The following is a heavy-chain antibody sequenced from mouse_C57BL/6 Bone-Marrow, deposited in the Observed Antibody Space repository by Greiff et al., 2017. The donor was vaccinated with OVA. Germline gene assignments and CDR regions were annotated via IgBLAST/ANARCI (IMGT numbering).Heavy chain of an antibody. V-gene: IGHV1-63*01. CDR1: GYTFTNYW. CDR2: IYPGGGYT. CDR3: ATVNYGASFDY. J-gene: IGHJ2*01. Sequence: QVQLQQSGAELVRPGTSVKMSCKASGYTFTNYWIGWAKQRPGHGLEWIGGIYPGGGYTNNNEKFKGKATLTADKSSSTAYMQFSSLTSEDSAISECATVNYGASFDYWGQGTTLTVSS. D-gene: IGHD1-1*02.